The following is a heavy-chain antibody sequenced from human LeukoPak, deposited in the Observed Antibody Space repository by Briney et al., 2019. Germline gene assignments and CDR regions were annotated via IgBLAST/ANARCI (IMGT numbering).Heavy chain of an antibody. Sequence: PSETLSLTCTVSGGSISSYYWSWIRQPPGKGLEWIGYIYYSGSTYYNPSLKSRVTISVDTSKNQFSLKLSSVTAADTAVYYCARGRLYYDILTGYKPDAFDIWGQGTMVTVSS. CDR1: GGSISSYY. CDR2: IYYSGST. J-gene: IGHJ3*02. CDR3: ARGRLYYDILTGYKPDAFDI. V-gene: IGHV4-59*12. D-gene: IGHD3-9*01.